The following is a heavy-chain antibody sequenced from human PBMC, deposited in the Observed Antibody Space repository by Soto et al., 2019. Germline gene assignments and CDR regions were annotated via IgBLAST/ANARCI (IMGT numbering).Heavy chain of an antibody. J-gene: IGHJ4*02. Sequence: TLSLPCAVYGGSFSGYYWSWIRQPPGKGLEWIGEINHSGSTNYNPSLKSRVTISVDTSKNQFSLKLSSVTAADTAVYYCARLTLWFGEFPDWGQGTLVTVSS. CDR3: ARLTLWFGEFPD. V-gene: IGHV4-34*01. CDR2: INHSGST. CDR1: GGSFSGYY. D-gene: IGHD3-10*01.